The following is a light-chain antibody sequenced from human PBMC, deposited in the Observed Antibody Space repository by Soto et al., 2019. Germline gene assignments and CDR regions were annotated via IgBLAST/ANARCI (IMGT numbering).Light chain of an antibody. CDR3: FSYTSSGTYV. V-gene: IGLV2-14*01. CDR2: EVS. Sequence: QSVLTQAAAVSVSPGQSITISCAGASSDVGNYKYVSWYQQHPGKAPKLRIYEVSNRPSRVSNSFSGSKCGNTASLPIYGLQADDETPYYCFSYTSSGTYVFGSGTKVTVL. J-gene: IGLJ1*01. CDR1: SSDVGNYKY.